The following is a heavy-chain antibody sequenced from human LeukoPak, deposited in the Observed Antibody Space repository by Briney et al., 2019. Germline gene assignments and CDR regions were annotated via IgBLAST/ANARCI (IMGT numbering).Heavy chain of an antibody. D-gene: IGHD3-10*01. CDR2: VYYSGST. V-gene: IGHV4-59*01. Sequence: SETLSLTCTVSGGSFEHYFWSWIRQPPGKGLEWIGYVYYSGSTDYSPSLKSRLTISADTSKNQFSLKLNSVTAADTAVYFCASHRRSHGSEYWGQGTLVTVSS. CDR1: GGSFEHYF. J-gene: IGHJ4*02. CDR3: ASHRRSHGSEY.